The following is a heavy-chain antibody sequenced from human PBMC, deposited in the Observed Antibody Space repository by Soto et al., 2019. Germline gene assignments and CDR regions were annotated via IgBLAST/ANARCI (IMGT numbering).Heavy chain of an antibody. J-gene: IGHJ5*02. D-gene: IGHD3-10*01. Sequence: LRLSCAASGFTFSSYWMSWVRQAPGKGLEWVANIKQDGSEKYYVDSVKGRFTISRDNAKNSLYLQMNSLRAEDTAVYYCARDELWFGSNWFDPWGQGALVTVSS. V-gene: IGHV3-7*01. CDR1: GFTFSSYW. CDR2: IKQDGSEK. CDR3: ARDELWFGSNWFDP.